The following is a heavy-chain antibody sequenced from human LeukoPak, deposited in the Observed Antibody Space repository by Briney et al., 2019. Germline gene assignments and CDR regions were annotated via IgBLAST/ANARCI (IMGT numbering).Heavy chain of an antibody. CDR3: ARGGNTYGTPFDY. Sequence: GSLRLSCTASGFTFSIYHMNWVRQAPGKGLEWVSYISSSSSSIYYADSVKGRFTISRDNSKNTVYLQMNSLRAEDTAVYYCARGGNTYGTPFDYWGQGTLVTVSS. J-gene: IGHJ4*02. V-gene: IGHV3-48*01. D-gene: IGHD5-18*01. CDR2: ISSSSSSI. CDR1: GFTFSIYH.